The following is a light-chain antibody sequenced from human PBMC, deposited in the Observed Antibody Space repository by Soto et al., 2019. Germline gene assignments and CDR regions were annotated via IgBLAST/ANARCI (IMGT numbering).Light chain of an antibody. V-gene: IGKV3-15*01. Sequence: EIVMTQSPATLSVSPGERATLSCRASQSVSSNLAWYQQKPGQAPRLLIYGASTRATGIPARFSDSGSGTDFTLTISRLEPEDFAVYYCQQYVSAPITFGQGTRLEIK. CDR1: QSVSSN. CDR3: QQYVSAPIT. J-gene: IGKJ5*01. CDR2: GAS.